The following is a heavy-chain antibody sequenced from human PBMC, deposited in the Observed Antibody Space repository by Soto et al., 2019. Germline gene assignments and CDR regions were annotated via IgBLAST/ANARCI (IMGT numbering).Heavy chain of an antibody. V-gene: IGHV4-31*01. J-gene: IGHJ4*02. D-gene: IGHD2-21*02. CDR2: IYHNGIT. CDR3: TIRGRAGMRMVTPGDY. CDR1: GDSMSSGGYY. Sequence: QVQLQESGPGRVKPSQTLSLTCTVSGDSMSSGGYYWNWIRQHPGRSLGWIGYIYHNGITDDNPSLIRQVTMSLDTSKNQCSLRLSSVTAADTAVYYCTIRGRAGMRMVTPGDYWGQGTMGSVSS.